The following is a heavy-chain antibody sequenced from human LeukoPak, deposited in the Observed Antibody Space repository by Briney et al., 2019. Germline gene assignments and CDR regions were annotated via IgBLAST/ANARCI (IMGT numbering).Heavy chain of an antibody. V-gene: IGHV1-2*02. CDR2: INPNSGGT. CDR3: ARGEAEVADAFDI. D-gene: IGHD3-16*01. CDR1: GYTFTGYY. J-gene: IGHJ3*02. Sequence: GASVKLSCKASGYTFTGYYMHWVRQAPGQGLEWMGWINPNSGGTNYAQKFQGRFTMTRDTSISTAYMELSRLRSDDTAVYYCARGEAEVADAFDIWGQGTMVTVSS.